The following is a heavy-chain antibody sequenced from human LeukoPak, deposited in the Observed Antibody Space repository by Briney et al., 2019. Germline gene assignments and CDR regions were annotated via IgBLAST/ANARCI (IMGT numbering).Heavy chain of an antibody. CDR3: ARRGGLVDTFDI. D-gene: IGHD6-6*01. J-gene: IGHJ3*02. Sequence: GEPLTISCMSSGYSFNGYWSGWVRQIPGKGLEWMGIIYPGESDTRYSPSFQGQVTISVDKSISTAYLQWSSLKASDTAMYYCARRGGLVDTFDIWGQGTMVTVSS. V-gene: IGHV5-51*01. CDR1: GYSFNGYW. CDR2: IYPGESDT.